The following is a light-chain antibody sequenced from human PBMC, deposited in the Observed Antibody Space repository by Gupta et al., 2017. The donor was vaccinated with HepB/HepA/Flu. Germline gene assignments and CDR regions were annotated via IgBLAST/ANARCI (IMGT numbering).Light chain of an antibody. Sequence: DIQMTQSPSSLSASVGDRVTITCRASQSISSYLNWYQQKPGKAPKLLIYAASSLQSGVPSRFSGSGYGTDLTLTISSRQPEDFATYYCQQSYSTPRWTFGQGTKVEIK. J-gene: IGKJ1*01. V-gene: IGKV1-39*01. CDR3: QQSYSTPRWT. CDR2: AAS. CDR1: QSISSY.